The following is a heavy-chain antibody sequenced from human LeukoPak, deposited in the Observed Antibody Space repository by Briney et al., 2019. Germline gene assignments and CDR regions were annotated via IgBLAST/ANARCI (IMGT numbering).Heavy chain of an antibody. CDR2: INHSGST. V-gene: IGHV4-34*01. J-gene: IGHJ1*01. CDR1: GGSFNGYY. D-gene: IGHD2-2*01. Sequence: KSSETLSLTCAVYGGSFNGYYWSWIRQPPGKGLEWIGEINHSGSTNYNPSLKSRVTISVDTSKNQFSLKLSSVTAADTAVYYCARGGQYCSGNTCYCQHWGQGTLVTVSS. CDR3: ARGGQYCSGNTCYCQH.